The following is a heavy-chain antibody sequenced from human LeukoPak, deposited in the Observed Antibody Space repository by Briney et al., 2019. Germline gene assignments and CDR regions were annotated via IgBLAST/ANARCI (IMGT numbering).Heavy chain of an antibody. V-gene: IGHV4-39*07. Sequence: PSETLSLTCTVSGGSISSSSYYWGWIRQPPGKGLEWIGSIYHSGSTYYNPSLKSRVTISVDTSKNQFSLKLSSVTAADTAVYYCARVDSSSWYRDYYYYYMDVWGKGTTVTISS. CDR3: ARVDSSSWYRDYYYYYMDV. CDR2: IYHSGST. CDR1: GGSISSSSYY. J-gene: IGHJ6*03. D-gene: IGHD6-13*01.